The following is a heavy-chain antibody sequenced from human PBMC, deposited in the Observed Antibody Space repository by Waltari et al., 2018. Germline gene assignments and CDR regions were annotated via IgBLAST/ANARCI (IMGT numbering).Heavy chain of an antibody. CDR1: GDSISTSRYY. J-gene: IGHJ5*01. D-gene: IGHD6-19*01. CDR2: VFYSGST. Sequence: QLQLQESGPGLVKPSETLSLSCRVSGDSISTSRYYWGWIRPPPGKGLEWIGSVFYSGSTYYHPSLKSRVTMSIDTSKNQISLKLTSVTAADTAVFYCAGGSSSGWYAFWGQGILVTVPS. V-gene: IGHV4-39*01. CDR3: AGGSSSGWYAF.